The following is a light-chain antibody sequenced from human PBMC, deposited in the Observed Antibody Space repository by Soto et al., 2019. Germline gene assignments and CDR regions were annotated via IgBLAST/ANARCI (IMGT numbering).Light chain of an antibody. J-gene: IGKJ4*01. Sequence: ALAQSPVALSLSPGERATLSCRASQSVSTDLAWYQQKPGQAPRLLIYDASNRATGIPVRFAGSGSGTDFALTISSLEPEDFVLYYCQHPPTSFGGRTMVDIK. CDR3: QHPPTS. CDR1: QSVSTD. V-gene: IGKV3-11*01. CDR2: DAS.